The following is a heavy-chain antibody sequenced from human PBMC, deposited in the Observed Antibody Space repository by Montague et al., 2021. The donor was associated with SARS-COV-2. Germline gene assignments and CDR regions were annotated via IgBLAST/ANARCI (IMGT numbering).Heavy chain of an antibody. Sequence: SETRSLTCAVYGGSFSGYYWSWIRQPPGKGLEWIGEINQGGSTNYNPXXXSRVTLSVDTSKKQFSLKLSSLTAADTAVYYCARVAGGYYHDSSAYFDYWGQGSLVTVSS. CDR3: ARVAGGYYHDSSAYFDY. CDR2: INQGGST. D-gene: IGHD3-22*01. CDR1: GGSFSGYY. J-gene: IGHJ4*02. V-gene: IGHV4-34*01.